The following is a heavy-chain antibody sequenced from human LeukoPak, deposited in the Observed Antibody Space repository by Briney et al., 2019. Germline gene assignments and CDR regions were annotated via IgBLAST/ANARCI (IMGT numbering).Heavy chain of an antibody. V-gene: IGHV1-69*04. Sequence: SVKVSCKASGGTFSSYAISWVRQAPGQGLEWMGRIIPILGIANYAQKFQGRVTITADKSTSTAYMELSSLRSEDTAVYYCAHNIQDIVVVPAAIGGSYYYGMDVWGQGTTVTVSS. CDR3: AHNIQDIVVVPAAIGGSYYYGMDV. CDR1: GGTFSSYA. D-gene: IGHD2-2*02. CDR2: IIPILGIA. J-gene: IGHJ6*02.